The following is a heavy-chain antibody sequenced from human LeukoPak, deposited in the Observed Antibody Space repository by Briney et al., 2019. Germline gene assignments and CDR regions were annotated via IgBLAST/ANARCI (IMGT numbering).Heavy chain of an antibody. V-gene: IGHV2-5*02. D-gene: IGHD3-16*02. CDR1: GFSLSTSGVG. CDR3: AHLDITYYDYVWGSYRFEYFQH. CDR2: IYWDDDK. J-gene: IGHJ1*01. Sequence: SGPTLVKPTQTLTLTCTFSGFSLSTSGVGVGWIRQPPGKALEWLALIYWDDDKRYSPSLKSRLTITKDTSKNQVVLTMTNMDPVDTATYYCAHLDITYYDYVWGSYRFEYFQHWGQGTLVTVSS.